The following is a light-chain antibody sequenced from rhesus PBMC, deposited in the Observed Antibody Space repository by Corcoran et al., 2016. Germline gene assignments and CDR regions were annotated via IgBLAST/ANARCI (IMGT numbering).Light chain of an antibody. Sequence: DIQMTQSPSSLSASVGDRVTITCRASQGFNNWLAWYQQKPGKAPKLLIQRTSSLGTGVPSRSRGSGSGTDFTLTISSLQSEDIATYYCQQYADSPLTFGGGTKVDLK. CDR1: QGFNNW. CDR3: QQYADSPLT. CDR2: RTS. V-gene: IGKV1-69*01. J-gene: IGKJ4*01.